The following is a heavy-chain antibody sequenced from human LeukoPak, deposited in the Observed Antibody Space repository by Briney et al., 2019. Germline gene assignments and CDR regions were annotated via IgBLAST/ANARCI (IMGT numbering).Heavy chain of an antibody. CDR2: INKDGSGT. CDR1: AFTFSSYW. Sequence: GRSLRPSCAASAFTFSSYWMSWVRHAPGKGLGWVANINKDGSGTYYVDSVEGRFSLSRDHAKNSLCLQMNSLRAEDTAVYSCARVVGAGYFDLWGRGTLVTVSS. V-gene: IGHV3-7*01. J-gene: IGHJ2*01. D-gene: IGHD1-26*01. CDR3: ARVVGAGYFDL.